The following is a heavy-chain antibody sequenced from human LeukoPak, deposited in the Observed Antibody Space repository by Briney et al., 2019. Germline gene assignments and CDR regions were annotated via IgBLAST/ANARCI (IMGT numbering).Heavy chain of an antibody. CDR1: GGSISSGSYY. CDR3: ARDCGGTMVRGFTYYYYYYMDV. Sequence: PSQTLSLTCTVSGGSISSGSYYWSWIRQPAGKGLEWIGRIYTSGSTNYNPSLKSRVTISVDTSKNQFSLKLRSVTAADTAVYYCARDCGGTMVRGFTYYYYYYMDVWGKGTTVTISS. CDR2: IYTSGST. V-gene: IGHV4-61*02. D-gene: IGHD3-10*01. J-gene: IGHJ6*03.